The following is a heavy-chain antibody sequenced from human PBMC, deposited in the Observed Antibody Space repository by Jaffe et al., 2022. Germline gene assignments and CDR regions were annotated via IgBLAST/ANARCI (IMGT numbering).Heavy chain of an antibody. CDR2: IRSDGSDK. CDR1: GFPFSSYG. V-gene: IGHV3-30*02. Sequence: QVQLVESGGGVVQPGGSLRLSCAASGFPFSSYGMHWVRQAPGKGLEWVTFIRSDGSDKYYAESVKGRFTISRDSSKNNVYLQMNSLTVDDTAVYYCVKDGGQGGARDYWGQGTLVTVSS. D-gene: IGHD4-17*01. CDR3: VKDGGQGGARDY. J-gene: IGHJ4*02.